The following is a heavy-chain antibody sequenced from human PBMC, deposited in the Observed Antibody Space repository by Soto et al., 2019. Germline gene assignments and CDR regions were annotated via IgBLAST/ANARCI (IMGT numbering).Heavy chain of an antibody. J-gene: IGHJ4*02. V-gene: IGHV4-31*03. CDR2: IYYSGST. CDR3: ARGIAADGRDY. CDR1: GGSISSGGYY. Sequence: PSETLSLTCTVSGGSISSGGYYWSWIRQHPGKGLEWIGYIYYSGSTYYNPSLKSRVTISVDTSKNQFSLKLSSVTAADTAVYYCARGIAADGRDYWGQGTLVTVSS. D-gene: IGHD6-13*01.